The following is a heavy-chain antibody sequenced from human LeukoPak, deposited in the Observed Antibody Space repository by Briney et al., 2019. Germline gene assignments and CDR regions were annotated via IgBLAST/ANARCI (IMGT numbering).Heavy chain of an antibody. J-gene: IGHJ4*02. CDR3: ARWRLYTGSGTGTSRYSFDL. CDR2: INSGSSTI. Sequence: GGSLRLSCAGSGFTFSSYEMNWVRQAAGKGLDGVSYINSGSSTIYYAPSVKGRFTIYRDNAKNSLYLQMNSLRAEDTAVYYCARWRLYTGSGTGTSRYSFDLWGQGTLITVSS. CDR1: GFTFSSYE. D-gene: IGHD3-16*02. V-gene: IGHV3-48*03.